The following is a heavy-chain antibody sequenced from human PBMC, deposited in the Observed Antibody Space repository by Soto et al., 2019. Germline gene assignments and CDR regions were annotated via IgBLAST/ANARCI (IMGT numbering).Heavy chain of an antibody. CDR3: ARSNVVVPAANDY. CDR2: INAGNGNT. Sequence: ASVKVSCKASGYTFTSYGISWVRQAPGQRLEWMGWINAGNGNTKYSQKFQGRVTITRDTSASTAYMELSSLRSEDTAVYYCARSNVVVPAANDYWGQGTLVTVSS. D-gene: IGHD2-2*01. CDR1: GYTFTSYG. J-gene: IGHJ4*02. V-gene: IGHV1-3*01.